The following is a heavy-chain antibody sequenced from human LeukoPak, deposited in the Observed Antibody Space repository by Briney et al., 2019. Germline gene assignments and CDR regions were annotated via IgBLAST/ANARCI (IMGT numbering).Heavy chain of an antibody. CDR1: GGSISSYY. D-gene: IGHD4-17*01. V-gene: IGHV4-59*08. CDR2: ICYSGST. CDR3: ARHLVTTFDY. J-gene: IGHJ4*02. Sequence: SETLSLTCTVSGGSISSYYWSWIRQPPGKGLEWIGYICYSGSTNYNPSLKSRVTISVDTSKNQFSLKLSSVTAADTAVYYCARHLVTTFDYWGQGTLVTVSS.